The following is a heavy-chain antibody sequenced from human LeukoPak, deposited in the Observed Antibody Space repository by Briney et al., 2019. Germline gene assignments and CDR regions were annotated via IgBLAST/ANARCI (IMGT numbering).Heavy chain of an antibody. CDR1: GYSFTSYW. CDR3: ARQATIAVAEFDY. Sequence: PGESLKISCKGSGYSFTSYWIGWVRQMPGKGLEWMGIIYPGDSDTRYSPSFQGRVTISADKSISTAYLQWSSLKASDTAMYYCARQATIAVAEFDYWGQGTLVTVSS. J-gene: IGHJ4*02. D-gene: IGHD6-19*01. V-gene: IGHV5-51*01. CDR2: IYPGDSDT.